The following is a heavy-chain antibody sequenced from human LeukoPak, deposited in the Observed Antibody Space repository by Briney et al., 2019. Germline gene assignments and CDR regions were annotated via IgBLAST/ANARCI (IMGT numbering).Heavy chain of an antibody. V-gene: IGHV4-59*12. D-gene: IGHD1-26*01. CDR2: VHYSDSA. J-gene: IGHJ3*01. CDR3: ARDRRWDLLHAFDV. CDR1: GDSLSDYL. Sequence: SQTLSLTCTISGDSLSDYLWSWIRQPPGQGLEWIAYVHYSDSANYNPSLKSRVAISLDTSKNQFSLMLSSVTAADTAVYYCARDRRWDLLHAFDVWGQGAMITVSS.